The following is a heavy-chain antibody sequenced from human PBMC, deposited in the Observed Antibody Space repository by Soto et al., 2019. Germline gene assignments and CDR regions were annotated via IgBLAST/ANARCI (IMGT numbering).Heavy chain of an antibody. CDR1: GFTFSSYG. CDR3: AKEWVYSSGWYIDY. J-gene: IGHJ4*02. D-gene: IGHD6-19*01. V-gene: IGHV3-30*18. Sequence: QVQLVESGGGVVQPGRSLRLSCAASGFTFSSYGMHWVRQAPGKGLEWVAVISYDGSNKYYADSVKGRFTISRDNSKNTLYLQMNSLRAEDTAVYYCAKEWVYSSGWYIDYWGQGTLVTVSS. CDR2: ISYDGSNK.